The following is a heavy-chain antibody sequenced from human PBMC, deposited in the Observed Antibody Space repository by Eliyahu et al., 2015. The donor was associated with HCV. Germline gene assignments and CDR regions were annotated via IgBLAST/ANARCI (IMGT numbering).Heavy chain of an antibody. CDR2: IYPSDSET. D-gene: IGHD2-21*01. CDR1: GYMFPTYW. V-gene: IGHV5-51*01. CDR3: ARGTQTYGVIHFPY. Sequence: EVQLVQSGAEVRKAGESLKISCKASGYMFPTYWLAWVRQMPGKGLEWVGVIYPSDSETVYSSSFQGQVTISVDTSTSTAYLQWSGLRASDTAIYYCARGTQTYGVIHFPYWGQGSLVTVSS. J-gene: IGHJ4*02.